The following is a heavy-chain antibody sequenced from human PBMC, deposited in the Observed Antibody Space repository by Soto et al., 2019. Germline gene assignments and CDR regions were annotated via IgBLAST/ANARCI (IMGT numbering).Heavy chain of an antibody. Sequence: GESLKISCKGSGYSFTSYWIGWVRQMPGKGLEWMGIIYPGDSDTRYSPSFQGQVTISADKSISTAYLQWSSLKASDTAMYYCARTGGPPERESYYYGMDVWGQGTTVTVSS. CDR1: GYSFTSYW. J-gene: IGHJ6*02. V-gene: IGHV5-51*01. CDR2: IYPGDSDT. CDR3: ARTGGPPERESYYYGMDV. D-gene: IGHD1-1*01.